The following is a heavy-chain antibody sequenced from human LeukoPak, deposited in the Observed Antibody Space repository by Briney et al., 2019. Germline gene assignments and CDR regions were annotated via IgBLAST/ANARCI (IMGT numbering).Heavy chain of an antibody. J-gene: IGHJ3*02. V-gene: IGHV4-59*01. D-gene: IGHD5-24*01. CDR2: IHYTGGA. Sequence: SETLSLTCTVSGGSISGYFYSWIRQPPGKELEWIAYIHYTGGASYNPSLKSRVTISVDTSKNQFSLKLSSVTAADTAVYYCARGHRDGYDFHAFDIWAKGQWSPSLQ. CDR1: GGSISGYF. CDR3: ARGHRDGYDFHAFDI.